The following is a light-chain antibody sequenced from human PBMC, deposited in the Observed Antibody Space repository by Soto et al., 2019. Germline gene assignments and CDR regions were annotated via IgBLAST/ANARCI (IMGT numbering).Light chain of an antibody. V-gene: IGKV3-20*01. J-gene: IGKJ1*01. Sequence: EVVLTQSPGTLSLSPGERATLSCRASQTVTSSYLAWYQQKPGQSPRLLIYGASSRATGIPDRLSGSGSETDFTLTVSRLGPEDFAVYYCQKCGSSPWTFGQGTKVEIK. CDR2: GAS. CDR3: QKCGSSPWT. CDR1: QTVTSSY.